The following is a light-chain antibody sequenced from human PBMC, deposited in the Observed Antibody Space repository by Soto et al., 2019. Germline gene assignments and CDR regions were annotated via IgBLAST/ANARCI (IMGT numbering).Light chain of an antibody. V-gene: IGKV1-5*03. Sequence: IQMTQSPSTXSASVGDRVTLTCRASQSIRSWLAWYQQRPGKAPKLLIYKASSLESGVPLRFSGSGSGTEFTLTISSLQPDDFATYYCQQSYSTPPMYTFGQGTKVDIK. CDR1: QSIRSW. J-gene: IGKJ2*01. CDR3: QQSYSTPPMYT. CDR2: KAS.